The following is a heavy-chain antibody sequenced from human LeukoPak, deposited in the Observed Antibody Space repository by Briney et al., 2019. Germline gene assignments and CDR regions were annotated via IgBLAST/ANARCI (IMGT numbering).Heavy chain of an antibody. V-gene: IGHV4-4*02. CDR3: ASLKGGYCSSTSCYYLDY. Sequence: PSGTLSLTCAVSGGSISSSNWWSWVRQPPGKGLEWIGEIYHSGSTNYNPSLKSRVTISVDKSKNQFSLKLSSVTAADTAVYYCASLKGGYCSSTSCYYLDYWGQGTLVTVSS. D-gene: IGHD2-2*01. J-gene: IGHJ4*02. CDR2: IYHSGST. CDR1: GGSISSSNW.